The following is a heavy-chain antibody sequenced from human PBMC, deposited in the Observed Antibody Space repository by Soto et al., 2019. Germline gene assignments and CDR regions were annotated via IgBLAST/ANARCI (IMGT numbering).Heavy chain of an antibody. Sequence: RGGSMRPSCTAYGFTFTNAWMTWDSPPAGEVLEWVDRIKAKTSGGTTEYAAPVKGRFTISRYDSKNTLYLQMNSLKTEDTAMYYCTTRNPEDDYVWGSSPRDYWGQGSLVTVSS. V-gene: IGHV3-15*01. CDR1: GFTFTNAW. CDR3: TTRNPEDDYVWGSSPRDY. J-gene: IGHJ4*02. D-gene: IGHD3-16*01. CDR2: IKAKTSGGTT.